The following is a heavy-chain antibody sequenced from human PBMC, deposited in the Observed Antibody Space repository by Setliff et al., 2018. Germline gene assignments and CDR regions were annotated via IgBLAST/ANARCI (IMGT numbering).Heavy chain of an antibody. J-gene: IGHJ6*03. CDR1: GFTFSSYA. Sequence: LRLSCAASGFTFSSYAMSWVRQAPGKGLEWVSAISGSGGSTYYADSVKGRFTIPRDNSKNTLYLQMNSLRAEDTAVYYCARAVAGNYYYYYYMDVWGKGTTVTVSS. CDR3: ARAVAGNYYYYYYMDV. V-gene: IGHV3-23*01. D-gene: IGHD6-19*01. CDR2: ISGSGGST.